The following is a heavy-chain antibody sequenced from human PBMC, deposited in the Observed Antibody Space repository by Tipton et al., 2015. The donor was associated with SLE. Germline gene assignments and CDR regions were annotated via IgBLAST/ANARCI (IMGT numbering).Heavy chain of an antibody. CDR2: IYRSGTA. V-gene: IGHV4-38-2*01. CDR3: ASTSIRQFADN. J-gene: IGHJ4*02. Sequence: TLSLTCSVSSYSIYNGFYWGWIRQSPGKGLEWIGSIYRSGTAYYNPSLKSRVTMSVDTSKNQFSLELNSVTAADTAVYYCASTSIRQFADNWGQGTQVTVSS. CDR1: SYSIYNGFY. D-gene: IGHD5-24*01.